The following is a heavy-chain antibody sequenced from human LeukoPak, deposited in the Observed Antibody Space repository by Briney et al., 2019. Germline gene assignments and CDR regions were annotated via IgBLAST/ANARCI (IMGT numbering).Heavy chain of an antibody. D-gene: IGHD3-22*01. V-gene: IGHV1-2*02. CDR1: GYTFTGSY. CDR2: INPNSGGT. J-gene: IGHJ4*02. CDR3: ARDLPDSYDSSFPDY. Sequence: ASVKVSCKASGYTFTGSYMHWVRQAPGQGLEWMGWINPNSGGTNYAQKFQGRVTMTRDTSISTAYMELSRLRSDDTAVYYCARDLPDSYDSSFPDYWGQGTLVTVSS.